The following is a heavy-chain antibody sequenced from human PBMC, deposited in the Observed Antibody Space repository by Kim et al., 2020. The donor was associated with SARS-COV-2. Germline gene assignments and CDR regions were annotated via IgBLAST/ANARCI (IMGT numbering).Heavy chain of an antibody. J-gene: IGHJ4*02. D-gene: IGHD3-10*01. CDR3: AHSFGFGEFAY. V-gene: IGHV2-5*01. CDR2: K. Sequence: KRYSPSLKSRRTITKDTSKNQVVLTMTNMDPVDTATYYCAHSFGFGEFAYWGQGTLVTVSS.